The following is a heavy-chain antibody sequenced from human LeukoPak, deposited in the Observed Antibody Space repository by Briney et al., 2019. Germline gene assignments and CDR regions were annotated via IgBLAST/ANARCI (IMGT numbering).Heavy chain of an antibody. V-gene: IGHV3-33*01. CDR1: GFTFSSYG. D-gene: IGHD6-13*01. Sequence: GGSLRLSCAASGFTFSSYGMHWVRQAPGKGLEWVAVIWYDGSNKYYADSVKGRFTISRDNSKNTLYLQLNSLRAEDTAVYYCARDHYSSSWYNPYYYYGMDVWGQGTTVTVSS. CDR3: ARDHYSSSWYNPYYYYGMDV. CDR2: IWYDGSNK. J-gene: IGHJ6*02.